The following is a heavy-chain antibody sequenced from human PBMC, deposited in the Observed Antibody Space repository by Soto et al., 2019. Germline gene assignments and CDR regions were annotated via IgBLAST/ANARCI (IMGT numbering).Heavy chain of an antibody. D-gene: IGHD5-18*01. CDR3: ARVTDTAMVQRLDY. J-gene: IGHJ4*02. Sequence: SETLSLTCAVYGGSFSGYYWSWIRQPPGKGLEWIGEINHSGSTNYNPSLKSRVTISVDTSKNQFSLKLSTVTAADTAVYYCARVTDTAMVQRLDYWGQGTLVTVSS. CDR1: GGSFSGYY. CDR2: INHSGST. V-gene: IGHV4-34*01.